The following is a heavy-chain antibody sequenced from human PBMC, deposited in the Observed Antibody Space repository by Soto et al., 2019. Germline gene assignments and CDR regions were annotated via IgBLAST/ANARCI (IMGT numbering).Heavy chain of an antibody. CDR2: IYYSGST. V-gene: IGHV4-59*01. J-gene: IGHJ4*02. D-gene: IGHD2-21*02. CDR1: GGSISSYY. CDR3: ARADCGGDCSFDY. Sequence: SETLSLTCTVSGGSISSYYLSWIRQPPGKGLECIGYIYYSGSTNYNPSLKSRVTISVDTSKNQFSLKLSSVTAADTAVYYCARADCGGDCSFDYWGQGTLVTVYS.